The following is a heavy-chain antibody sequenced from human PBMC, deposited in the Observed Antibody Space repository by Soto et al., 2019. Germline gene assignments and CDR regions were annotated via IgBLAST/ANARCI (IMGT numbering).Heavy chain of an antibody. J-gene: IGHJ6*03. Sequence: SETLSLTCTVSGGSISSYYWSWIRQPPGKGLEWIGYIYYSGSTNYNPSLKSRVTISVDTSKNQFSLKLSSVTAADTAVYYCARGTYDFWSGYYRHYYYYYYMDVWGKGTTVTVSS. D-gene: IGHD3-3*01. CDR2: IYYSGST. CDR1: GGSISSYY. CDR3: ARGTYDFWSGYYRHYYYYYYMDV. V-gene: IGHV4-59*08.